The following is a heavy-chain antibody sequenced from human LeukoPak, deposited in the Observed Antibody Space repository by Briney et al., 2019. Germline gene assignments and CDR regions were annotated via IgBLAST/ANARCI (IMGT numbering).Heavy chain of an antibody. D-gene: IGHD1-1*01. CDR1: GYSISSGYY. V-gene: IGHV4-38-2*01. Sequence: PSETLSLTCAVSGYSISSGYYWCWIRQPPGKGLEWIGNIYHAETYYNPSLKSRVTISVDTSKNQFSLKLSSVTAADTALYYCAKGNGLFDYWGQGTLVTVSS. CDR3: AKGNGLFDY. J-gene: IGHJ4*02. CDR2: IYHAET.